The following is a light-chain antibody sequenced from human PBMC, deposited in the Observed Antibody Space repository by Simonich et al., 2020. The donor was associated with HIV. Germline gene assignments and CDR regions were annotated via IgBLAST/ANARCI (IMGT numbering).Light chain of an antibody. Sequence: EMVMTQSPATLSLSPGERATLSCRASRSVSSNLAWYQQKPGQAPTLLIYDASTRATGIPARFSGSGSGTEFTLTINRMQSEDFAVYYCQQYNNWPVTFGPGTKVDIK. V-gene: IGKV3-15*01. CDR3: QQYNNWPVT. J-gene: IGKJ3*01. CDR1: RSVSSN. CDR2: DAS.